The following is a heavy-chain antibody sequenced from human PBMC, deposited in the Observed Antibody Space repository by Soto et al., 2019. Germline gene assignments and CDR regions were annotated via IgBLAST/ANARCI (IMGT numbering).Heavy chain of an antibody. Sequence: PGGSLRLSCAASGFTFSSYGMHWVRQAPGKGLEWVAVIWYDGSNKYYADSVKGRFTISRDNSKNTLYLQMNSLRAEDTALYYCARDLPIVVVPAAMRNDAFDIWGQGTMVTVSS. V-gene: IGHV3-33*01. CDR2: IWYDGSNK. J-gene: IGHJ3*02. D-gene: IGHD2-2*01. CDR3: ARDLPIVVVPAAMRNDAFDI. CDR1: GFTFSSYG.